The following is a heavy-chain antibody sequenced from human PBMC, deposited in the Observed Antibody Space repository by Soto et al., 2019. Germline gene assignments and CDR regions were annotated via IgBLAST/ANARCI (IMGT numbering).Heavy chain of an antibody. CDR3: ARDSAYYYDSSGSGMDV. J-gene: IGHJ6*02. D-gene: IGHD3-22*01. V-gene: IGHV4-59*01. CDR1: GGSISSYY. CDR2: IYYSGST. Sequence: KPSETLSLTCTVSGGSISSYYWSWIRQPPGKGLEWIGYIYYSGSTNYNPSLKSRVTISVDTSKNQFSLKLSSVTAADTAVYYCARDSAYYYDSSGSGMDVWGQGTTVTVSS.